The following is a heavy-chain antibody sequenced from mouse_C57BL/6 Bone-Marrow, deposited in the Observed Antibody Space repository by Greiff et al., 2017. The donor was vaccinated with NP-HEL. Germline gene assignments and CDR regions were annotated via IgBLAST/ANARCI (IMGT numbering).Heavy chain of an antibody. CDR1: GFTFSSYA. J-gene: IGHJ2*01. D-gene: IGHD1-1*01. CDR2: ISDGGSYT. CDR3: ARDRAVLRYYFDY. Sequence: EVKLVESGGGLVKPGGSLKLSCAASGFTFSSYAMSWVRQTPEKRLEWVATISDGGSYTYYPDNVKGRFTISRDNAKHNLYLQMSHLKSEDTAMYYCARDRAVLRYYFDYWGQGTTLTVSS. V-gene: IGHV5-4*01.